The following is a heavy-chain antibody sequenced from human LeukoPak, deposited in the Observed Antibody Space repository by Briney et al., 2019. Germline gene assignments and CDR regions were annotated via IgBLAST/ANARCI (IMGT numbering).Heavy chain of an antibody. J-gene: IGHJ6*02. CDR1: GFTFSSYD. CDR2: IVTAGDT. Sequence: LSGGSLRLSCAASGFTFSSYDMHWVRQATGKGLEWVSAIVTAGDTYYPGSVKGRFTISRENAKDSLYLQMNSLRAGDTAVYYCARGGLNWGSFPQYYYGMDVWGQGTTVTVSS. D-gene: IGHD7-27*01. CDR3: ARGGLNWGSFPQYYYGMDV. V-gene: IGHV3-13*01.